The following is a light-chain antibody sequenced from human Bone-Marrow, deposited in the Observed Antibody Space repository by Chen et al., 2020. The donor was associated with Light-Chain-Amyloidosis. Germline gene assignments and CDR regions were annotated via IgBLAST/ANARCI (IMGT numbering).Light chain of an antibody. CDR3: QSADSSGTYEVI. Sequence: SYELTQPPSVSVSPGHTARITFSGDDLQTKYANWYQQKPGQAPVLVIHRDTERPAGISERFSGSSAGTTATLTISVVQGEDEADYHCQSADSSGTYEVILGGGTKLTVL. CDR2: RDT. CDR1: DLQTKY. V-gene: IGLV3-25*03. J-gene: IGLJ2*01.